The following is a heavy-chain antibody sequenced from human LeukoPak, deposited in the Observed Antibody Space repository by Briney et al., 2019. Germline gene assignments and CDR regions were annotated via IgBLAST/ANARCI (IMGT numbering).Heavy chain of an antibody. CDR1: GDSISSSY. CDR3: ARGYYDRSGSSNPFDS. CDR2: VHYTGKT. V-gene: IGHV4-59*01. J-gene: IGHJ4*02. D-gene: IGHD3-22*01. Sequence: SETLSLTCTVSGDSISSSYWSWIRQPPGKRLEWVGYVHYTGKTNYNPSLNNRATISVDMSKNQFSLTLTSVTVADTAMYYCARGYYDRSGSSNPFDSWGQGTLVTVSA.